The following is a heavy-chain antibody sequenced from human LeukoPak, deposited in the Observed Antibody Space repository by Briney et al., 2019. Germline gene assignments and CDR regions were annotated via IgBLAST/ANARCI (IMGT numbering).Heavy chain of an antibody. D-gene: IGHD7-27*01. CDR1: GGSISSSSFY. CDR3: ARVGTGDRYYYYYYMDV. Sequence: SETLSLTCTVSGGSISSSSFYWGWIRQPPGKGLEWIGNMDYSGSTYYNPSLKSRVTISVDTSRNQFSLKLSSVTAADTAVYFCARVGTGDRYYYYYYMDVWGKGTTVTVSS. J-gene: IGHJ6*03. CDR2: MDYSGST. V-gene: IGHV4-39*07.